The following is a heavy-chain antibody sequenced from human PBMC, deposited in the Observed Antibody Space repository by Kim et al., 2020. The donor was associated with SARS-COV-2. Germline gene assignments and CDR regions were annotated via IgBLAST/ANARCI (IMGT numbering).Heavy chain of an antibody. CDR1: GFTFSSYS. CDR2: ISSSSSYI. CDR3: ARDSPVRDPDYYGSGSYYITPASRPPSHDY. D-gene: IGHD3-10*01. Sequence: GGSLRLSCAASGFTFSSYSMNWVRQAPGKGLEWVSSISSSSSYIYYADSVKGRFTISRDNAKNSLYLQMNSLRAEDTAVYYCARDSPVRDPDYYGSGSYYITPASRPPSHDYWGQGTLVTVSS. J-gene: IGHJ4*02. V-gene: IGHV3-21*04.